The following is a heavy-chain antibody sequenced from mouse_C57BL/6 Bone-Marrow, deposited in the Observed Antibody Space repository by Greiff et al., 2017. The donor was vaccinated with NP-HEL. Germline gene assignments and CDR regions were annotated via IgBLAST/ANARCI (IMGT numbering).Heavy chain of an antibody. V-gene: IGHV3-8*01. CDR1: GYSITSDY. J-gene: IGHJ4*01. D-gene: IGHD4-1*01. CDR3: ARLDWEGTYAMDY. CDR2: ISYSGST. Sequence: EVKLQESGPGLAKPSQTLSLPCSVTGYSITSDYWNWIRKFPGNKLEYMGYISYSGSTYYNPSLKSRISITRDTSKNQYYLQLNSVTTEDTATYYCARLDWEGTYAMDYWGQGTSVTVSS.